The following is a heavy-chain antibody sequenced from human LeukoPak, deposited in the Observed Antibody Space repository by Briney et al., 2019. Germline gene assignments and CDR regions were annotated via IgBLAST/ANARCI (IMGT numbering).Heavy chain of an antibody. CDR1: GFTFSSYW. J-gene: IGHJ4*02. CDR3: ARDEGAGSYYARAHAVADY. V-gene: IGHV3-7*01. D-gene: IGHD3-10*01. Sequence: GGSLRLSCAASGFTFSSYWMSWVRQAPGKGLEWVANIKQDGSEKYYVDSVKGRFTISRDNAKNSLYLQMNSLRAEDTAVYYCARDEGAGSYYARAHAVADYWGQGTLVTVSS. CDR2: IKQDGSEK.